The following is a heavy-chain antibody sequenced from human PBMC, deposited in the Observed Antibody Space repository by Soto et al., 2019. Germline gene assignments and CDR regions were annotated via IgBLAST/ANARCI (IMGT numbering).Heavy chain of an antibody. CDR1: GGTFSSYA. J-gene: IGHJ6*02. V-gene: IGHV1-69*13. Sequence: SVKVSCKAPGGTFSSYAISWVRQAPGQGLEWMGGIIPIFGTANYAQKFQGRVTITADESTSTAYMELSSLRSEDTAVYYCARDPALIAVGVYYYSMDVWGQGTTVTVSS. CDR3: ARDPALIAVGVYYYSMDV. D-gene: IGHD6-19*01. CDR2: IIPIFGTA.